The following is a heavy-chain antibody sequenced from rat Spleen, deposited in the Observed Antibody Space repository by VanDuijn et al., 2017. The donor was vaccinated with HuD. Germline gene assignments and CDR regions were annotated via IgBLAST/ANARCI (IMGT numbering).Heavy chain of an antibody. V-gene: IGHV5-7*01. Sequence: EVQLVESGGGLVQPGRSLKLSCAASGFTLSDHYMAWVRQAPTMGLEWVATISNKGSITYYRDSVKGRFTISRDNAKSTLYLQMDSLRSEDTATYYCARGYTLDYWGQGVMVTVSS. CDR3: ARGYTLDY. D-gene: IGHD1-11*01. CDR1: GFTLSDHY. CDR2: ISNKGSIT. J-gene: IGHJ2*01.